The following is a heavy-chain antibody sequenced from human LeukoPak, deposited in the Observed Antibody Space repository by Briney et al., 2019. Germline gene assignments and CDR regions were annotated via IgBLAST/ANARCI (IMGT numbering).Heavy chain of an antibody. CDR3: AELGITMIGGV. Sequence: GGSLRLSCAASGFTFSSYGMRWVRQAPGKGLEWVSAISGSGGSTYYADSVKGRFTISRDNSKNTLYLQMNSLRAEDTAVYYCAELGITMIGGVWGKGTTVTISS. J-gene: IGHJ6*04. CDR2: ISGSGGST. D-gene: IGHD3-10*02. CDR1: GFTFSSYG. V-gene: IGHV3-23*01.